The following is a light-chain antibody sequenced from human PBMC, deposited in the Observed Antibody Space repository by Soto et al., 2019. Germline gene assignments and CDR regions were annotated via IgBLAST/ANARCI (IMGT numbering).Light chain of an antibody. J-gene: IGLJ2*01. CDR1: SSDVGGYNY. V-gene: IGLV2-14*03. Sequence: QSALTQPASVSGSPGQSVTISCTGTSSDVGGYNYVSWYQQHPGKAPKLLIYDVSHRPSVVSSRFSGSKSGNTASLAISGLQAEDEADYYCSSYTRTNTLVIFGGGTKLTVL. CDR3: SSYTRTNTLVI. CDR2: DVS.